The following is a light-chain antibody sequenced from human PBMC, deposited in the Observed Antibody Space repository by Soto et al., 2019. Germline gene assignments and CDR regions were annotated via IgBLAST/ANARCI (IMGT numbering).Light chain of an antibody. CDR1: QDISSY. J-gene: IGKJ4*01. CDR3: QQLNTYLALT. V-gene: IGKV1-9*01. Sequence: DFQLTQSPSFLSASVGDRVTITCRASQDISSYLAWYQQKPGKAPKLLIYAASTLQSGVPSRFSGSGSGTEFNLTISSLQPEDFATYYCQQLNTYLALTFGGGTKVEIK. CDR2: AAS.